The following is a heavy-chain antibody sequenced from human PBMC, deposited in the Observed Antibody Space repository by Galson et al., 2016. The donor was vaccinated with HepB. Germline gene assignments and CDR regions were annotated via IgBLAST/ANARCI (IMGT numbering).Heavy chain of an antibody. CDR1: GYTFTDYY. Sequence: SVKVSCKASGYTFTDYYIHWVRQAPGHGLEWVGRINPNSGLTNFAQKFQGRVILTRDKFSTTASMELSRLTSDDTALYYCARSNKEEANFFGRRKGTGHVYLDFWGQGTLVTVSP. J-gene: IGHJ4*02. CDR2: INPNSGLT. V-gene: IGHV1-2*06. D-gene: IGHD3-3*01. CDR3: ARSNKEEANFFGRRKGTGHVYLDF.